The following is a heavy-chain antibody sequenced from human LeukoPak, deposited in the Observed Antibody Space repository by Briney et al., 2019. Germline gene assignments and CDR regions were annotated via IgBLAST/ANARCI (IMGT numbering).Heavy chain of an antibody. Sequence: GGSLRLSCAASGFTFSNYWVHWVRQAPGKGLMWDSRIKGDGIDTIGADFVKGRFTTSRDNAKNTLYLQMNSLRAEDTATYYCVRDQSLWALDIWGQGTTVTVSS. CDR3: VRDQSLWALDI. D-gene: IGHD1-26*01. J-gene: IGHJ3*02. CDR2: IKGDGIDT. CDR1: GFTFSNYW. V-gene: IGHV3-74*01.